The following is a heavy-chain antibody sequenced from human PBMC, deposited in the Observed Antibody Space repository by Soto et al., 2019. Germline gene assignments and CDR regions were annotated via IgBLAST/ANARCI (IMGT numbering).Heavy chain of an antibody. J-gene: IGHJ6*02. CDR1: GGSISSSSYY. Sequence: SETLSLTCTVSGGSISSSSYYWGWIRQPPGKGLEWIGSIYYSGSTYYNPSLKSRVTISVDTSKNQFSLKLSSVTAADTAVYYCASFYDSSGYFFYYYYYYGMDVWGQGTTVTVSS. D-gene: IGHD3-22*01. V-gene: IGHV4-39*01. CDR2: IYYSGST. CDR3: ASFYDSSGYFFYYYYYYGMDV.